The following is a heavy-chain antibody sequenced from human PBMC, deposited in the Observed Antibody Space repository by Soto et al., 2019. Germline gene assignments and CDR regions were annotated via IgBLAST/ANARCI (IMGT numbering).Heavy chain of an antibody. CDR1: GYSFTSYW. CDR2: IYPGDSDT. CDR3: ARPIRTYDMGATSYYYGMDV. D-gene: IGHD1-26*01. V-gene: IGHV5-51*01. Sequence: PGESLKISCKGSGYSFTSYWIGWVRQMPGKGLEWMGIIYPGDSDTRYSPSFQGQVTISADKSISTAYLQWSSLKASDTAMYYCARPIRTYDMGATSYYYGMDVWGQGTTVTVSS. J-gene: IGHJ6*02.